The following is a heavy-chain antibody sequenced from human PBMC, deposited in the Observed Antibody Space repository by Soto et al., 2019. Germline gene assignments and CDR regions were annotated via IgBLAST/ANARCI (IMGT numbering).Heavy chain of an antibody. V-gene: IGHV4-4*02. CDR1: GGPVTYTNW. D-gene: IGHD3-10*01. CDR2: IYHSGSS. J-gene: IGHJ6*02. CDR3: ARHYYYSPGSYGYYYGMDV. Sequence: SETLSLTCGVSGGPVTYTNWWSWVRQPPGKGLEWIGEIYHSGSSKYNPSLKSRVNISVDKSKNQFSLRLTSVTAADTAVYYCARHYYYSPGSYGYYYGMDVWAQGITVTVSS.